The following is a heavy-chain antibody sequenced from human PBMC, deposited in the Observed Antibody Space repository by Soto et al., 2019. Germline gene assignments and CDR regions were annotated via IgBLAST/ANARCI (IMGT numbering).Heavy chain of an antibody. CDR1: GGTFSSYA. D-gene: IGHD2-21*02. CDR2: IIPIFGTA. V-gene: IGHV1-69*01. Sequence: QVQLVQSGAEVKKPGSSVKVSCKASGGTFSSYAISWVRQAPGQGLEWMGGIIPIFGTANYAQKFQGRVTITADESTSTAYMELSSLRSEDTAVYYCARTIVVVTATPRWGWFDPWGQGTLVTVSS. CDR3: ARTIVVVTATPRWGWFDP. J-gene: IGHJ5*02.